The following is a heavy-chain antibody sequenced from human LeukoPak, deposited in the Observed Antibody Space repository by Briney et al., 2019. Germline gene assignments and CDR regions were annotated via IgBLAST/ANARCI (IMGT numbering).Heavy chain of an antibody. D-gene: IGHD5-18*01. Sequence: GPTQVNATQTLTLTCTFAGFALSTSGVGVGWIRQPPGKAVEWLALIYWDDDKSYSPSLKSRLTITKDTSKNQVVLTMTNMEPVDTGTYYCAHMAIHRFDPWGQGTLVTVSS. CDR2: IYWDDDK. CDR3: AHMAIHRFDP. J-gene: IGHJ5*02. V-gene: IGHV2-5*02. CDR1: GFALSTSGVG.